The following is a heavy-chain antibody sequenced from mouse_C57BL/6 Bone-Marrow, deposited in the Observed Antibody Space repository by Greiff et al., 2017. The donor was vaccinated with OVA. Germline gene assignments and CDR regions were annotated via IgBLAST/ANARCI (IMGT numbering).Heavy chain of an antibody. CDR2: IYPGRGST. J-gene: IGHJ4*01. CDR1: GYTFTSYW. Sequence: VQLKESGAELVKPGASVKMSCKASGYTFTSYWITWVKQRPGQGLEWIGDIYPGRGSTNYNEKFKSKATLTVDTSSSTAYMQLSSLTSEDSAVYYCARSGHGDYYAMDYWGQGTSVTVSS. D-gene: IGHD3-3*01. V-gene: IGHV1-55*01. CDR3: ARSGHGDYYAMDY.